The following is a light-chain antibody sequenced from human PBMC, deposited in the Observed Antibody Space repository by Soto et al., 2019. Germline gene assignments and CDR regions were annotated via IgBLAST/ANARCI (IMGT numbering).Light chain of an antibody. CDR3: SSYTTSSTYV. Sequence: QSALTQPPSVSGSPGQSVTISCTGTSSDFGIYNGVSWYQQPPGTAPKLMIYDVINRPSGVPDRFSGSKSGNTASLTISGLHAEDEADYYCSSYTTSSTYVFGTGTKLTVL. CDR1: SSDFGIYNG. CDR2: DVI. J-gene: IGLJ1*01. V-gene: IGLV2-18*02.